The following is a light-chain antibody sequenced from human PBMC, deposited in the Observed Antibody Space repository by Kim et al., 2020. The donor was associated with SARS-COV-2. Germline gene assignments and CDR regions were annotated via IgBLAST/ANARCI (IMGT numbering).Light chain of an antibody. Sequence: SSELTQDPAVSVALGQKVRITCQGDSLRSYYATWYQQKPGQAPIVVIYGKNNRPSGIPDRFSGSSSGNTASLTITGTQAGDEADYYCNSRDSNDNVVFGGGTKLTVL. CDR3: NSRDSNDNVV. CDR2: GKN. V-gene: IGLV3-19*01. J-gene: IGLJ2*01. CDR1: SLRSYY.